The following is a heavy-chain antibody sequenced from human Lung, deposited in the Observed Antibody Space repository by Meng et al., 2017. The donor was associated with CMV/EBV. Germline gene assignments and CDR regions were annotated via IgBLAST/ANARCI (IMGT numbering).Heavy chain of an antibody. Sequence: GGSXRLXCAASGFTLSRYDIHWARQATGKGLEWVSGIGSRGDTHYADSVKGRFTISRENAKNSVYLQVNSVRAGDTAVYYCGRKIPVSGMDVWGQGTTVTVSS. D-gene: IGHD1-26*01. V-gene: IGHV3-13*01. J-gene: IGHJ6*02. CDR3: GRKIPVSGMDV. CDR1: GFTLSRYD. CDR2: IGSRGDT.